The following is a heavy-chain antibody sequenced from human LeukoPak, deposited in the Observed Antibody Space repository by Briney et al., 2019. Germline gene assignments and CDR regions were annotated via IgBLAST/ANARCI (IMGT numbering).Heavy chain of an antibody. CDR3: ARAGPTYYYGSGSDFGRFDP. Sequence: PSETLSLTCTVSGGSISSSSYYWGWIRQPPGKGLEWIGSIYYSGSTYYNPSLKSRVTISVDTSKNQFSLKLSSVTAADTAVYYCARAGPTYYYGSGSDFGRFDPWGQGTLVTVSS. D-gene: IGHD3-10*01. V-gene: IGHV4-39*07. J-gene: IGHJ5*02. CDR2: IYYSGST. CDR1: GGSISSSSYY.